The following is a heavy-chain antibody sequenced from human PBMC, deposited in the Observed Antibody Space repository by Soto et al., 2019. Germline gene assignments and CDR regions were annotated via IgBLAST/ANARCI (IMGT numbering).Heavy chain of an antibody. CDR1: GFIFSEYY. V-gene: IGHV3-11*05. J-gene: IGHJ6*02. CDR2: VSHTGTYT. Sequence: QVHLVESGGGLVKPGGSLRLSCAASGFIFSEYYMTWIRQAPGKGLEWLSYVSHTGTYTNYADSLKGRITISRDNAQNSLYLQMNSLRAEDTAVYYCARYDVSFYGVDVWGQGTTVTVSS. CDR3: ARYDVSFYGVDV. D-gene: IGHD3-3*01.